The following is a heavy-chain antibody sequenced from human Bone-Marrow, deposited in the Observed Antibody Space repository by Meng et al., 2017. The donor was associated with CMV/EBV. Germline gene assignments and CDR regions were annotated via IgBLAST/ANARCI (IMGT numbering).Heavy chain of an antibody. Sequence: SGFTFSTYWMHWVRQAPGKGLVWVSRINSDESSISYADSVKGRFTISRDNAKNTLYLQMNSLRAEDTAVYYCARDRSSGYYPPLDYWGQGTLVTVSS. V-gene: IGHV3-74*01. D-gene: IGHD3-22*01. CDR1: GFTFSTYW. CDR2: INSDESSI. J-gene: IGHJ4*02. CDR3: ARDRSSGYYPPLDY.